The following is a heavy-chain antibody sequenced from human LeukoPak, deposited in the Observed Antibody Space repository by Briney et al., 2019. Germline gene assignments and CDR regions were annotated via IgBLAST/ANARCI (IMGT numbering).Heavy chain of an antibody. CDR1: GFXFSSYS. Sequence: GGSLRLSCAASGFXFSSYSMNWVRQAPGKGLEWVSSISSSSYIYYADSVKGRFTISRDNAKNSLYLQMNSLRAEDTAVYYCARGWLSYGDYWGQGTLVTVSS. CDR3: ARGWLSYGDY. CDR2: ISSSSYI. V-gene: IGHV3-21*01. J-gene: IGHJ4*02. D-gene: IGHD5-18*01.